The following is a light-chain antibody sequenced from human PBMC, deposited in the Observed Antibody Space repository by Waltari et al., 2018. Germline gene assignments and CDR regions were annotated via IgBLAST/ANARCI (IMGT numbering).Light chain of an antibody. CDR3: EAWDDTLNGPV. J-gene: IGLJ3*02. CDR2: NND. V-gene: IGLV1-44*01. CDR1: NSTTGSNN. Sequence: QSVLTQPPSASGTPGQRVTMSCSGRNSTTGSNNVNWYHQVPGTAPKLLMYNNDQRPSGVPARFSGSKSATSASLAISGLQSEDEADYFCEAWDDTLNGPVFGGGTKLTVL.